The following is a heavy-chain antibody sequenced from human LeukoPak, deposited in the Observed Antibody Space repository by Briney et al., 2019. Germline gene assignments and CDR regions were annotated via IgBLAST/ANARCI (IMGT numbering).Heavy chain of an antibody. J-gene: IGHJ4*02. V-gene: IGHV3-23*01. CDR1: GITFSNYA. Sequence: GGSLRLSYTTSGITFSNYAMSWVRQAPGKGLEWVSSISGSAITTYYADSVKGRFAISRDNSKNTLYLQMTSLRAEDTAVYYCAKDQRFGDLDDYRGQGTLVTVSS. CDR3: AKDQRFGDLDDY. CDR2: ISGSAITT. D-gene: IGHD3-10*01.